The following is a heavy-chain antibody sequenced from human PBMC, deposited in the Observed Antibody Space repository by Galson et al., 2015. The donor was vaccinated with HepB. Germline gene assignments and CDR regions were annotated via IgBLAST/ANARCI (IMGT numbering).Heavy chain of an antibody. V-gene: IGHV1-46*03. D-gene: IGHD3-3*01. Sequence: SVKVSCKASGYTFTSYYMHWVRQAPGQGLEWMGIINPSGGSTSYAQKFQGRVTMTRDTSTSTVYMELSSLRSEDTAVYYCARAPGYYDFWSGYYDYYYMDVWGKGTTVTVSS. CDR2: INPSGGST. J-gene: IGHJ6*03. CDR3: ARAPGYYDFWSGYYDYYYMDV. CDR1: GYTFTSYY.